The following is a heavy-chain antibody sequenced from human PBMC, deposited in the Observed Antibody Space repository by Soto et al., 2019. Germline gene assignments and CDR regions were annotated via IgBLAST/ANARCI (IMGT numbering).Heavy chain of an antibody. J-gene: IGHJ6*02. CDR1: GYTFTSYY. Sequence: ASVKVSCKASGYTFTSYYMHWVRQAPGQGLEWMGIINHSGGSTSYAQKFQGRVTMTRDTSTSTVYMELSSLRSEDTAVYYCARDRSFIAVAHYYYYGMDVWGQGTTVTVSS. CDR2: INHSGGST. CDR3: ARDRSFIAVAHYYYYGMDV. D-gene: IGHD6-19*01. V-gene: IGHV1-46*01.